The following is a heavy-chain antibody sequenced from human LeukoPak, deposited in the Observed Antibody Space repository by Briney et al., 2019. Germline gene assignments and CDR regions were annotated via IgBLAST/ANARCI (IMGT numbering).Heavy chain of an antibody. Sequence: GGSLRLSCAASGFTFSSYAMHWVRQAPGKGLEWVAVISYDGSNKYYADSVKGRFTISRDNSKNTLYVQMNSLRAEDTAVYYCARGGPEWPLDYWGQGTLVTVS. J-gene: IGHJ4*02. CDR3: ARGGPEWPLDY. V-gene: IGHV3-30-3*01. D-gene: IGHD3-3*01. CDR1: GFTFSSYA. CDR2: ISYDGSNK.